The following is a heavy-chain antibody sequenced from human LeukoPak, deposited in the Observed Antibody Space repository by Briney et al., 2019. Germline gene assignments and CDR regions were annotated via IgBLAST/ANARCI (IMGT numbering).Heavy chain of an antibody. CDR2: IYYSGGT. V-gene: IGHV4-30-4*01. J-gene: IGHJ4*02. CDR3: ARAMWVAAGQYYFDY. Sequence: PSETLSLTCTVSGGSISSGDYYWSWIRQPPGKGLEWIGYIYYSGGTYYNPPLKSRVTISVDTSKNQFSLKLSSVTAADTAVYYCARAMWVAAGQYYFDYCGQGTLVTVSS. CDR1: GGSISSGDYY. D-gene: IGHD6-13*01.